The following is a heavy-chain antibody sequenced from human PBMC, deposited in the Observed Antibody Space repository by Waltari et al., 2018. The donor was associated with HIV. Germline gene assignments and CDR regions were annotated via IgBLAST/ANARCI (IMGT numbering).Heavy chain of an antibody. CDR1: GYTFSAYY. CDR3: ARDRYDLAANYFWFSAWSDF. J-gene: IGHJ4*02. V-gene: IGHV1-2*02. D-gene: IGHD3-3*01. Sequence: QSGAEVKRPGASGRVFCETSGYTFSAYYISWVGSAPGQGLEWMGWLDPKNGNTAYAAEFQGRVTMSRDSLKSTAYLQLNNLREDDTAIYFCARDRYDLAANYFWFSAWSDFWGQGTPVTVSS. CDR2: LDPKNGNT.